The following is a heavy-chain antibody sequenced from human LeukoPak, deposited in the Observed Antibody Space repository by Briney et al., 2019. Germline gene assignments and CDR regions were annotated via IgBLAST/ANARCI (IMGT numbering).Heavy chain of an antibody. CDR3: GRDPRNTLYGAGTVDY. Sequence: ASVKVSCKASGYTFTSYSISWVRQAPGQGLEWMGWISTNNGNTGYTQKVQGRVTMTTDTSTSTAYMELRSLTSDDTAVYYCGRDPRNTLYGAGTVDYWGQGTLVTVSS. J-gene: IGHJ4*02. CDR2: ISTNNGNT. V-gene: IGHV1-18*01. D-gene: IGHD3-10*01. CDR1: GYTFTSYS.